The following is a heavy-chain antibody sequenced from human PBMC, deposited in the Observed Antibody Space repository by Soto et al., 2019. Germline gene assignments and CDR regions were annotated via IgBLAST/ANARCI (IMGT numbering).Heavy chain of an antibody. J-gene: IGHJ4*02. V-gene: IGHV3-23*01. CDR2: INAGGTGT. CDR1: GFTFSSYA. CDR3: AKQLPAAGTDY. Sequence: GGSLRLSCAASGFTFSSYAITWVRQAPGKGLEWVSAINAGGTGTYYADSVKGRFTISRDNSKNTLWLQMNSLRAEDTALYYCAKQLPAAGTDYWGQGTLVTVSS. D-gene: IGHD6-13*01.